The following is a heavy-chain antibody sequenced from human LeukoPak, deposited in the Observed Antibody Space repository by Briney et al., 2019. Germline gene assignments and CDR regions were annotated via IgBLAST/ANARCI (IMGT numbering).Heavy chain of an antibody. CDR3: ARNVVGATFGIAY. CDR2: IYHSGST. V-gene: IGHV4-38-2*02. D-gene: IGHD1-26*01. CDR1: GYSISSNYY. J-gene: IGHJ4*02. Sequence: PSETLSLTCTVSGYSISSNYYWGWIRQPPGKGLEWIGYIYHSGSTYYNPSLKSRVTISVDRSKNQFSLKLSSVTAADTAVYYCARNVVGATFGIAYWGQGTLVTVSS.